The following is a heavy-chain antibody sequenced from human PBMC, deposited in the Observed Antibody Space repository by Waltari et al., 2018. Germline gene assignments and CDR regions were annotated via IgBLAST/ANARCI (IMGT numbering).Heavy chain of an antibody. CDR3: ARRFDS. V-gene: IGHV3-48*03. Sequence: EVQLVESGGGLVQLGGSLRLSCAASGVTCSSYGMNWVRQAPGKGLEWISDISCSGHTIYYADSVKGRFTISRDDAENSLYLQMNSLRAEDTALYYCARRFDSWGQGTRVTVSS. CDR1: GVTCSSYG. CDR2: ISCSGHTI. J-gene: IGHJ4*02.